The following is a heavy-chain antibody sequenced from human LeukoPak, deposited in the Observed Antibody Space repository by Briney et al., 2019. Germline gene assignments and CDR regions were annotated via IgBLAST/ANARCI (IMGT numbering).Heavy chain of an antibody. D-gene: IGHD3-22*01. CDR3: ARDLPYYYDSSGINI. V-gene: IGHV1-24*01. Sequence: GASVKVSCKVSGYTLTELTMHWVRQTLDKRLEWMGAFDPQDGETISAQKFHGRVTMTEDPSTDTAYMELSSLRSDDTAVYYCARDLPYYYDSSGINIWGQGTMVTVSS. J-gene: IGHJ3*02. CDR2: FDPQDGET. CDR1: GYTLTELT.